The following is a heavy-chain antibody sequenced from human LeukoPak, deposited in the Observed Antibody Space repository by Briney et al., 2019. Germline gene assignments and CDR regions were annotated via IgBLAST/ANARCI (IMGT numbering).Heavy chain of an antibody. V-gene: IGHV4-61*03. CDR1: GGSISSNSYY. CDR2: IYYRGST. D-gene: IGHD3-10*01. Sequence: SETLSLTCTVSGGSISSNSYYWGWIRQPPGKGLEWIGYIYYRGSTNYNPSLKSRVTVSVDTSKNHFSLKLTSVTAADTAVYYCARSLSPAVGGEYYYFYGMDVWGQGTTVTVSS. J-gene: IGHJ6*02. CDR3: ARSLSPAVGGEYYYFYGMDV.